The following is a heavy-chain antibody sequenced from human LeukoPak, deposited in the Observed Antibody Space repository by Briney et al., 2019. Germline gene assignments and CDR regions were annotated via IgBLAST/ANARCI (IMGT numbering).Heavy chain of an antibody. Sequence: SETLSLTCTVSGASVSSDSHYWAWIRQPPGKGLAFIGTTHYSGNTYYNSSLQSRVTISVDTSKNHFSLRLNSVTAADTAVYYCARLVAGFMFDFWSQGSLVTVSS. CDR3: ARLVAGFMFDF. J-gene: IGHJ4*02. CDR2: THYSGNT. CDR1: GASVSSDSHY. D-gene: IGHD2-15*01. V-gene: IGHV4-39*02.